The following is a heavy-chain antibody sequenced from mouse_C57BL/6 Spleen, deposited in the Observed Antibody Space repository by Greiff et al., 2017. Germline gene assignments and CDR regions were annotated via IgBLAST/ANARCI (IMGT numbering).Heavy chain of an antibody. D-gene: IGHD4-1*01. J-gene: IGHJ4*01. CDR2: ISNDGSN. Sequence: EVQLQQSGPGLVKPSQSLSLTCSVTGYSITSGYYWNWIRQFPGNKLEWMGYISNDGSNNYNPSLKNRTSITPDTSKSQFFLKVNTVTTEDTATYYCARSGTFYAMDYWGQGTSVTVSS. CDR1: GYSITSGYY. V-gene: IGHV3-6*01. CDR3: ARSGTFYAMDY.